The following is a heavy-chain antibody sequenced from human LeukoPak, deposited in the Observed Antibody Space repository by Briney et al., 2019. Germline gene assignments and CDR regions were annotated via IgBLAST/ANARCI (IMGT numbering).Heavy chain of an antibody. CDR1: GFTFSSYS. J-gene: IGHJ4*02. Sequence: GGSLRLSCAASGFTFSSYSMNWVRQAPGKGLEWVSSINRSSSYIYYADSVKGRFTISRDNAKNSLYLQMNSLRAEDRAVYYCARDRSGNLGDLEYWGQGTLVTVSS. CDR2: INRSSSYI. V-gene: IGHV3-21*01. D-gene: IGHD1-26*01. CDR3: ARDRSGNLGDLEY.